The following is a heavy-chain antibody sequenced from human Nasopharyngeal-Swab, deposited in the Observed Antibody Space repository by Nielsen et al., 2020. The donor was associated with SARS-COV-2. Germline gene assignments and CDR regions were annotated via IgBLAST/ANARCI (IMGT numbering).Heavy chain of an antibody. CDR1: GYSISSGYY. V-gene: IGHV4-38-2*02. J-gene: IGHJ4*02. CDR2: IFSSGST. Sequence: SETLSLTCTVSGYSISSGYYWGWIRQPPGKGLEWIVTIFSSGSTYNPSLKSRVTMSVDTSKNQFSLKPTSVTAADTAVYYCARDESGDYLGLPFDHWGRGTLVTVSS. D-gene: IGHD4-17*01. CDR3: ARDESGDYLGLPFDH.